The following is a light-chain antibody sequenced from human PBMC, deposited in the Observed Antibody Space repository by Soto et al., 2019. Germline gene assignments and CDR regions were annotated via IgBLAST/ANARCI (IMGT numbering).Light chain of an antibody. Sequence: DIQMTQSPSTVSASVGDRVTITCRASQGIYNWLAWYQQKPGKAPKLLISAVSNLQSGVPSRFSGSGYGTDFTLTISSLQPEDFATYYCQQANTFPFTLGPGTKVDIK. CDR2: AVS. V-gene: IGKV1D-12*01. J-gene: IGKJ3*01. CDR1: QGIYNW. CDR3: QQANTFPFT.